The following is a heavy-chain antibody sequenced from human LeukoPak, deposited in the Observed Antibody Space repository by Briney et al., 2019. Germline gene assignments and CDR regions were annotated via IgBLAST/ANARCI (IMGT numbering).Heavy chain of an antibody. J-gene: IGHJ4*02. CDR1: GYTSTSYD. Sequence: ASVKVSCKASGYTSTSYDINWVRQATGQGLEWMGWMNPNSGNTGYAQKFQGRVTMTRNTSISTAYMELSSLRSEDTAVYYCARGRITMVRRGLGYWGQGTLVTVSS. CDR2: MNPNSGNT. D-gene: IGHD3-10*01. CDR3: ARGRITMVRRGLGY. V-gene: IGHV1-8*01.